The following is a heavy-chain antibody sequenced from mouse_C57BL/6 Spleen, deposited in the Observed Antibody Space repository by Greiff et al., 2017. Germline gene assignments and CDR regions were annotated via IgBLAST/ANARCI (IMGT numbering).Heavy chain of an antibody. V-gene: IGHV1-69*01. CDR2: IDPSDSYT. D-gene: IGHD6-1*01. CDR1: GYTFTSYW. Sequence: QVQLQQPGAELVMPGASVKLSCKASGYTFTSYWMHWVKQRPGQGLEWIGEIDPSDSYTNYNQKFKGKSTLTVDKSSSTAYMQLSSLTSADSAFYYCARQAFNNCSGDAMDYWGQGTSVTVSS. J-gene: IGHJ4*01. CDR3: ARQAFNNCSGDAMDY.